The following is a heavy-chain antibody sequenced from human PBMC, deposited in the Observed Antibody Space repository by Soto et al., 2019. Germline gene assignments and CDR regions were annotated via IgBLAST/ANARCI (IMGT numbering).Heavy chain of an antibody. V-gene: IGHV2-70*01. CDR3: ARISRNYYGMDV. J-gene: IGHJ6*02. D-gene: IGHD6-13*01. Sequence: SGPTLVNPTQTLTLTCTFSGFSLSTSGMCVSWIRQPPGKALEWLALIDWDDDKYYSTSLKTRLTISRDTSKNQVVLTMTNMDRVDTATYYCARISRNYYGMDVWGQGTTVTVSS. CDR1: GFSLSTSGMC. CDR2: IDWDDDK.